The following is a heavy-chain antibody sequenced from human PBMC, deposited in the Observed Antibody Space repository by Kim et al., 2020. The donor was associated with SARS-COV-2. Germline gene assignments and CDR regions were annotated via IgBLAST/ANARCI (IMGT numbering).Heavy chain of an antibody. CDR2: IFPGDSDT. CDR3: ARHVGAAAYHPLEY. CDR1: GYSFTSYW. Sequence: GESLKISCKASGYSFTSYWIGWVREVPGKGLEWMGLIFPGDSDTTYSPPFQGQVTISADKSISTAYLQWTSLKASDTAMYYCARHVGAAAYHPLEYWGQGTLVTLSS. V-gene: IGHV5-51*01. J-gene: IGHJ4*02. D-gene: IGHD6-13*01.